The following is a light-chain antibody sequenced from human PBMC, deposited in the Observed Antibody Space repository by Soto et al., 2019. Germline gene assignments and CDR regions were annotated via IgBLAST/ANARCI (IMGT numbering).Light chain of an antibody. V-gene: IGLV1-40*01. CDR3: QSYDRRLRTYV. CDR2: GNS. Sequence: QSVLIQPPSVSGAPGQRVTISCSGSSSNIGAGYDVNWYRQLPGTAPKLLIYGNSDRPSGVPDRFAGSKSGTSASLAITGLPCEHEDDYFCQSYDRRLRTYVFGTGTKVTVL. CDR1: SSNIGAGYD. J-gene: IGLJ1*01.